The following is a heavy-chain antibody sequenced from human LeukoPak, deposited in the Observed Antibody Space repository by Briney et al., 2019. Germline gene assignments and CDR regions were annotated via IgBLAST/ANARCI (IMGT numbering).Heavy chain of an antibody. CDR1: GYTFSRHG. Sequence: GGSLRLSCAASGYTFSRHGIHWVRQAPGKGLEWVAVVWYDGRNRDYADSVKGRFTISKDNSNNMAFLQMDRLRVEDTAVYYCARLWGGNGYSGGSLNLWGQGTLVTVSS. CDR3: ARLWGGNGYSGGSLNL. V-gene: IGHV3-33*01. D-gene: IGHD3-16*01. J-gene: IGHJ5*02. CDR2: VWYDGRNR.